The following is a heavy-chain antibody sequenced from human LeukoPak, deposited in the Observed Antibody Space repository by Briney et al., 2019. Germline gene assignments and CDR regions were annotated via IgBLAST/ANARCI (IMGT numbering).Heavy chain of an antibody. CDR2: VDPSDSYT. Sequence: GESLKISCKGSGYSFTSYWISLVRQMPGKGLEWMGRVDPSDSYTNYSPSFQGHVTISADKSISTAYLQWSSLKASDIAMYYCARDRIAAAGQIDYWGQGTLVTVSS. CDR1: GYSFTSYW. J-gene: IGHJ4*02. V-gene: IGHV5-10-1*01. CDR3: ARDRIAAAGQIDY. D-gene: IGHD6-13*01.